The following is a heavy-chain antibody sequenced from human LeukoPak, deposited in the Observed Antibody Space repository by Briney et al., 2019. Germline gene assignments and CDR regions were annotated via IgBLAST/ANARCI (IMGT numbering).Heavy chain of an antibody. V-gene: IGHV3-66*01. CDR1: GFTVSSNY. D-gene: IGHD3-3*01. CDR3: AKDQEFLEWFFIPQLVDV. J-gene: IGHJ6*02. CDR2: IYSGGST. Sequence: GGSLRLSCAASGFTVSSNYMSWVRQAPGKGLEWVSVIYSGGSTYYADSVKGRFTISRDNSKNTLYLQMNSLRAEDTAVYYCAKDQEFLEWFFIPQLVDVWGQGTTVTVSS.